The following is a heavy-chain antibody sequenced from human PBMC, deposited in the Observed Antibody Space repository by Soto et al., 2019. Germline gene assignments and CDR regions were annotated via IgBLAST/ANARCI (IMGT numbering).Heavy chain of an antibody. V-gene: IGHV1-69*06. J-gene: IGHJ5*02. CDR1: GGTFNNYA. D-gene: IGHD2-15*01. CDR2: IIPIFGRA. CDR3: ARESHDIAVEPVTVLGPFTWFDP. Sequence: SVKVSCKASGGTFNNYAISWVRQAPGQGLEWMGDIIPIFGRANYAQNFQGRVTITADKSTSTAYMELSSLRSEDTAVYYCARESHDIAVEPVTVLGPFTWFDPWGQGTLDTVSS.